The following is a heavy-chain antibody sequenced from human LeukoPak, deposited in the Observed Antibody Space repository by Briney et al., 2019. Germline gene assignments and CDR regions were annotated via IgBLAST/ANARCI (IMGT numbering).Heavy chain of an antibody. J-gene: IGHJ4*02. Sequence: PGGSVPLSCAASGFTFSSYAMRWARQAPGKGREWVSGISGSGGSTYYADSVKGRLTISRDNSKNTLYLQMNSLRAEDTAVYYCAKAYYDFWSGYYCDYWGQGTLVAVSS. D-gene: IGHD3-3*01. V-gene: IGHV3-23*01. CDR2: ISGSGGST. CDR1: GFTFSSYA. CDR3: AKAYYDFWSGYYCDY.